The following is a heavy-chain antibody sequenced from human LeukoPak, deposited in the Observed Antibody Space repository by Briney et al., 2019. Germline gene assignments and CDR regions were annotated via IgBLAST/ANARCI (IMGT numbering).Heavy chain of an antibody. Sequence: GGSLRLSCAASGFTFSSYGMHWVRQAPGKGLEWVAVISYDGSNKYYADSVKGRFTISRDNSKNTLYLQMNSLRAEDTAVYYCAKDGMGGDYAYYYDYMDVWGKGTTVTVSS. D-gene: IGHD4-17*01. J-gene: IGHJ6*03. CDR1: GFTFSSYG. CDR2: ISYDGSNK. CDR3: AKDGMGGDYAYYYDYMDV. V-gene: IGHV3-30*18.